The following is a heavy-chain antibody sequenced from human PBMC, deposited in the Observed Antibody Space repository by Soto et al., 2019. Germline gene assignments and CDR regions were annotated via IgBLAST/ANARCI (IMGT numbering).Heavy chain of an antibody. CDR1: VFTFSSYA. Sequence: PWWSLRLSCSASVFTFSSYAMHWFRQAPGKGLEWVAVISYDGSNKYYADSVKGRFTISRDNSKNTLYLQMNSLRAEDTAVYYCARDPEAYCGGDCYSPVDYWGQGTLVTVSS. J-gene: IGHJ4*02. CDR3: ARDPEAYCGGDCYSPVDY. D-gene: IGHD2-21*02. CDR2: ISYDGSNK. V-gene: IGHV3-30-3*01.